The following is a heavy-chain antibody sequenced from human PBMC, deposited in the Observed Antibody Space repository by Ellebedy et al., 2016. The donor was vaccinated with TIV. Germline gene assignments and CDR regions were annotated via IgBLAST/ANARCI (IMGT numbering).Heavy chain of an antibody. CDR3: ARDDLGSTPRYYYYAMDV. V-gene: IGHV1-69*06. Sequence: ASVKVSCKASGGTFSSYAISWVRQAPGQGPEWMGGIIPIFGTANYAQKFQGRVTITADKSTSTAYMELSSLRSEDTAVYYCARDDLGSTPRYYYYAMDVWGQGTTVTVSS. CDR1: GGTFSSYA. D-gene: IGHD1-26*01. J-gene: IGHJ6*02. CDR2: IIPIFGTA.